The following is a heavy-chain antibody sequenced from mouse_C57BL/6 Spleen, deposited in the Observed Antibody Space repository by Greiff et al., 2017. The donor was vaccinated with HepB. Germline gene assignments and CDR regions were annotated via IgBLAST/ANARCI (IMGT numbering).Heavy chain of an antibody. V-gene: IGHV1-69*01. D-gene: IGHD2-5*01. Sequence: VQLQESGAELVMPGASVKLSYKASGYTFTSYWMHWVKQRPGQGLEWIGEIDPSDSYTNYNQKFKGKSTLTVDKSSSTAYMQISSLTSEDSAVYYCARSGSNYDWYFDVWGTGTTVTVSS. CDR1: GYTFTSYW. CDR2: IDPSDSYT. CDR3: ARSGSNYDWYFDV. J-gene: IGHJ1*03.